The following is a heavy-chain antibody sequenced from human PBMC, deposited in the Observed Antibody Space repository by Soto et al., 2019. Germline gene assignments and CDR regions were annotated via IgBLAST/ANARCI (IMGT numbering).Heavy chain of an antibody. CDR2: IYYNGKN. D-gene: IGHD6-13*01. CDR3: ARDVIGTSEY. V-gene: IGHV4-61*01. CDR1: CGSITSGPYY. J-gene: IGHJ4*02. Sequence: SETLSLTCTVSCGSITSGPYYCSWIRQPPGKGLQWIGCIYYNGKNNYNPSLRSRVTMSVDTSKNQFSLKMNSVTAADTAVYYCARDVIGTSEYWGQGTMVTVSS.